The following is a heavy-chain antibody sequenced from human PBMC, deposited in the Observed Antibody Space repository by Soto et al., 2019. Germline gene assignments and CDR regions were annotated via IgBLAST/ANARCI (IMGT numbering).Heavy chain of an antibody. V-gene: IGHV1-18*04. D-gene: IGHD1-7*01. Sequence: ASVKVSCKASGYTFTSYGISGVRQAPGQGLEWMGWISAYNGNTNYAQKLQGRVTMTTDTSTSTAYMELRSLRSDDTAVYYCARDNILLIGLELPYCGRGNLVTVCS. J-gene: IGHJ1*01. CDR3: ARDNILLIGLELPY. CDR1: GYTFTSYG. CDR2: ISAYNGNT.